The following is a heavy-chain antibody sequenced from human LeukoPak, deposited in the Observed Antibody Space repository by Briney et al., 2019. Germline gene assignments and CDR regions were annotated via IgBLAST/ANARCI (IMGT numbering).Heavy chain of an antibody. CDR1: GFTFSSYA. D-gene: IGHD3-3*01. Sequence: GGSLRLSCAASGFTFSSYATSWVRQAPGKGPEWVSSISSISTDGHYADAVKGRFTISRDNTKNSLYLQMDSLRVEDTAVYYCARTHIPQYDFWTASIWGQGTLVAVSS. V-gene: IGHV3-21*01. CDR2: ISSISTDG. CDR3: ARTHIPQYDFWTASI. J-gene: IGHJ4*02.